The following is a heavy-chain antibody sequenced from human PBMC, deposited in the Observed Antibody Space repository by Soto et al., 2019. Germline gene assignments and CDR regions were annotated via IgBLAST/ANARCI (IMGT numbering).Heavy chain of an antibody. CDR1: GYTFTIYY. D-gene: IGHD6-19*01. Sequence: QVQLVQSGAEVKKPGASVKVSCKASGYTFTIYYMHWVRQAPGQGLEWMGIINPSGGSTSYAQKFQGRVTMTRDTSTNTVYMELSSLRSEDTAVYYCARGFSGGWPFDYWGQGTLVTVSS. CDR3: ARGFSGGWPFDY. J-gene: IGHJ4*02. CDR2: INPSGGST. V-gene: IGHV1-46*01.